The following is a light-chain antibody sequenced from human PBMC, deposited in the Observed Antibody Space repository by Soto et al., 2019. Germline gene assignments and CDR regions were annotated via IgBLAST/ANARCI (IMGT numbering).Light chain of an antibody. CDR2: GAS. Sequence: EVVLTQSPGTLSLSPGERVTLSCRASQSVSSSNLAWYQQKPGQAPRLLIYGASSRATGIPDRFSGSGSGTDFTLTISRLEPEDFAVYYCQQYGNSPITVGQGTLLEIK. CDR1: QSVSSSN. J-gene: IGKJ5*01. V-gene: IGKV3-20*01. CDR3: QQYGNSPIT.